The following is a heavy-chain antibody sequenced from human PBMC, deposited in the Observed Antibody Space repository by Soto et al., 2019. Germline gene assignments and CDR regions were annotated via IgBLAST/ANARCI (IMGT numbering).Heavy chain of an antibody. CDR2: IYYSGST. J-gene: IGHJ3*02. V-gene: IGHV4-59*01. CDR1: GGSISSYY. Sequence: SETLSLTCTVSGGSISSYYWSWIRQPPGKGLEWIGYIYYSGSTNYNPSLKSRVTISVDTSKNQFSLKLSSVTAADTAVYYCARGVGNDAFDIWGQGTMVTVSS. CDR3: ARGVGNDAFDI.